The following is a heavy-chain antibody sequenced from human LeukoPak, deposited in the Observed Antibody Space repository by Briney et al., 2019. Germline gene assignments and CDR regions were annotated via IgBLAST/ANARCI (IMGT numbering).Heavy chain of an antibody. D-gene: IGHD6-13*01. Sequence: GESLKIPCKGSGYSFTSYWIGWVRQMPGKGLEWMGTIYPGDSDTRYSPSFQGQVTISADKSISTAYLQWSSLKASDTAMYYCARRSYSSSWYAPDYWGQGTQVTVSS. V-gene: IGHV5-51*01. CDR2: IYPGDSDT. J-gene: IGHJ4*02. CDR1: GYSFTSYW. CDR3: ARRSYSSSWYAPDY.